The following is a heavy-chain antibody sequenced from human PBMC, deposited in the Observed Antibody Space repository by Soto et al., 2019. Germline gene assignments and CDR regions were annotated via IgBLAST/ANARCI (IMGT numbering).Heavy chain of an antibody. J-gene: IGHJ3*02. Sequence: EVQLAESGGGLVQPGGSLRLSCAASGFTFCSYWMHCVRQAPEKGLVWVSRMTSDGSSTSYADSVKGRFTISSDNAKNTLYLQMTSLRAEDTAVYYCARDRYSSGWYQGAFFSIWGQRTMVIVSA. D-gene: IGHD6-19*01. V-gene: IGHV3-74*01. CDR3: ARDRYSSGWYQGAFFSI. CDR1: GFTFCSYW. CDR2: MTSDGSST.